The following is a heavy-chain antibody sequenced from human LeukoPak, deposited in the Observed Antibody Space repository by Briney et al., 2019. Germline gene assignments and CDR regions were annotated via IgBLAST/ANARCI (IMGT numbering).Heavy chain of an antibody. CDR3: ARVQNYDSSGYLSFGAFDI. J-gene: IGHJ3*02. CDR1: GDSISRSYW. D-gene: IGHD3-22*01. Sequence: PSGTLSLTCGVSGDSISRSYWWTWVRQPPGKGLEWIGEIHHSGNTNYNPSLRSRVTISVDKSKNQFSLKLSSVTAADTAVYYCARVQNYDSSGYLSFGAFDIWGQGTMVIVSS. CDR2: IHHSGNT. V-gene: IGHV4-4*02.